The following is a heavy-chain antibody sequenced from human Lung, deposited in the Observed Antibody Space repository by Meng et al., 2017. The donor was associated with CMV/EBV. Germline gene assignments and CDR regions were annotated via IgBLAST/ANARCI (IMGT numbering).Heavy chain of an antibody. V-gene: IGHV1-69*10. CDR2: IIPILGIA. D-gene: IGHD2-2*01. Sequence: SSVKVSXKASGGTFSSYAISWVRQAPGQGLEWMGGIIPILGIANYAQKFQGRVTITADKSTSTAYMELSSLRSEDTAVYYCASLGYCRSTSCPFSYYYGMDVWGQGTTVTVSS. CDR1: GGTFSSYA. CDR3: ASLGYCRSTSCPFSYYYGMDV. J-gene: IGHJ6*02.